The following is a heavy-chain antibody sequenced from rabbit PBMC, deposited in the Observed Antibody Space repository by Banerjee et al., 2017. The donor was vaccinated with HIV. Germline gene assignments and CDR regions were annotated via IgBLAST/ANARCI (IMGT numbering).Heavy chain of an antibody. J-gene: IGHJ4*01. Sequence: QEQLEESGGDLVKPGASLTLTCTASGFSFSSSDYMCWVRQAPGKGLEWIACIYTDSGSTYYASWAKGRFTISSHNAQNTLYLQLNSLTAADTATYFCVSYDDYGDRNLWGPGTLVTVS. V-gene: IGHV1S45*01. CDR3: VSYDDYGDRNL. D-gene: IGHD2-1*01. CDR1: GFSFSSSDY. CDR2: IYTDSGST.